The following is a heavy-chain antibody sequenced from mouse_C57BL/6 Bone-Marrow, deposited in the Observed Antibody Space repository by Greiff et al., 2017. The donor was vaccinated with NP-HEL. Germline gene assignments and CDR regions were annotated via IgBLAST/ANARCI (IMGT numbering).Heavy chain of an antibody. CDR3: ASTAWFAY. Sequence: VQLQQPGAELVKPGASVKMSCKASGYTFTDYNMHWVKQSHGKSLEWIGYINPNNGGTSYNQKFKGKATLTVNKSSSTAYMELRSLTSEDSAVYYCASTAWFAYWGQGTLVTVSA. J-gene: IGHJ3*01. CDR1: GYTFTDYN. CDR2: INPNNGGT. V-gene: IGHV1-22*01.